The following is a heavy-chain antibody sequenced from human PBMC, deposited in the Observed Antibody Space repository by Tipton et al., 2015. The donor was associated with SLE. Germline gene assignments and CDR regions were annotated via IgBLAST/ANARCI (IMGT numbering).Heavy chain of an antibody. D-gene: IGHD7-27*01. V-gene: IGHV3-30*04. J-gene: IGHJ3*02. CDR3: ASFRQGTGDNAFDI. Sequence: SLRLSCAASGFTFSSYAMHWVRQAPGKGLEWVAVISYDGSNKYYADSVKGRFTISRDNSKNMLYLQMNSLRAEDTAVYYCASFRQGTGDNAFDIWGQGTMVTVSS. CDR1: GFTFSSYA. CDR2: ISYDGSNK.